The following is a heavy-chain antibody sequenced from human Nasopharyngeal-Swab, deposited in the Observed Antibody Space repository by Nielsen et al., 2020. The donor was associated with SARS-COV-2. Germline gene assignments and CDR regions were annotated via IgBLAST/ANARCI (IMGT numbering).Heavy chain of an antibody. Sequence: VRQAPGKGLEWVAVISYDGSNKYYADSVKGRFTISRDNSKNTLYLQMNSLRAEDTAVYYCAKEEQLFDYWGQGTLVTVSS. J-gene: IGHJ4*02. D-gene: IGHD1/OR15-1a*01. CDR2: ISYDGSNK. V-gene: IGHV3-30*18. CDR3: AKEEQLFDY.